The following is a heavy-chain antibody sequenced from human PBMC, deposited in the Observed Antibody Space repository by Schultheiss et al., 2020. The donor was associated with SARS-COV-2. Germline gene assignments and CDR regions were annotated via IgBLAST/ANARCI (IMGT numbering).Heavy chain of an antibody. Sequence: GGSLRLSCAASGFTFSSYGMHWVRQAPGKGLEWVAVIRYDGSYKYNADSVKGRFTISRDNSKNTLYLQMNSLRAEDTAVYYCARDSRYWDGGPDAFDIWGQGTMVTVSS. CDR1: GFTFSSYG. CDR2: IRYDGSYK. D-gene: IGHD4-23*01. CDR3: ARDSRYWDGGPDAFDI. J-gene: IGHJ3*02. V-gene: IGHV3-33*01.